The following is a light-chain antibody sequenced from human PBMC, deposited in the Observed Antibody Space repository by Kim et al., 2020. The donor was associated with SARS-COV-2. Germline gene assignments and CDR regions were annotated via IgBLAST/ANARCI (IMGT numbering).Light chain of an antibody. V-gene: IGLV3-19*01. Sequence: ALGQTVRITCQGDSLRSYYASWYQQKPRQAPVLVIYGKNNRPSGIPDRFSGSSSGNTASLTITGAQAEDEADYYCNSRDSSGNHQVFGGGTKLTVL. CDR2: GKN. CDR3: NSRDSSGNHQV. CDR1: SLRSYY. J-gene: IGLJ3*02.